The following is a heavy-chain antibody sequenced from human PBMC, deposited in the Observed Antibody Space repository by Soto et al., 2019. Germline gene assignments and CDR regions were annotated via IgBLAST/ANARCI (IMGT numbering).Heavy chain of an antibody. Sequence: PGGSLRPSCAASGFTFSSYEMNWVRQAPGKGLEWVSYISSSGSTIYYADSVKGRFTISRDNAKNSLYLQMNSLRAEDTAVYYCARDRSGRYDSGSYPYYYYYGMDVWGQGTTVTVSS. J-gene: IGHJ6*02. V-gene: IGHV3-48*03. CDR2: ISSSGSTI. D-gene: IGHD3-10*01. CDR1: GFTFSSYE. CDR3: ARDRSGRYDSGSYPYYYYYGMDV.